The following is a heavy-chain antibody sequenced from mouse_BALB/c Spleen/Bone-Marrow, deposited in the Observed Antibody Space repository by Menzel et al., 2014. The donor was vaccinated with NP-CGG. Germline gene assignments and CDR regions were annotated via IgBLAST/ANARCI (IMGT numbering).Heavy chain of an antibody. Sequence: EVQLQQSGGGLVQPGGSLKLSCAASGFDFSRYWMSWVRQAPGKGLEWIGEINPDSSTINYTPSLKDKFIISRDNAKNTLYLQMSKVRSEDTALYYCARLGYYSSYAYWGQGTLVTVSA. D-gene: IGHD1-1*01. CDR3: ARLGYYSSYAY. CDR1: GFDFSRYW. V-gene: IGHV4-1*02. CDR2: INPDSSTI. J-gene: IGHJ3*01.